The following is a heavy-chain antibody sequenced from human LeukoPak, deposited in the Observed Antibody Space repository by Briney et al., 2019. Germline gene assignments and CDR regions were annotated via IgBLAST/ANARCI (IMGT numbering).Heavy chain of an antibody. V-gene: IGHV1-69*13. J-gene: IGHJ6*02. CDR3: ARVAYYYDSSGYYYGENEQYYYYGMDV. D-gene: IGHD3-22*01. CDR2: IIRIFGTA. CDR1: GGTFSSYA. Sequence: ASVKVSCKASGGTFSSYAISWVRQAPGQGLEWMGGIIRIFGTANYAQKFQGRVTITADESTSTAYMELSSLRSEDTAVYYCARVAYYYDSSGYYYGENEQYYYYGMDVWGQGTTVTVSS.